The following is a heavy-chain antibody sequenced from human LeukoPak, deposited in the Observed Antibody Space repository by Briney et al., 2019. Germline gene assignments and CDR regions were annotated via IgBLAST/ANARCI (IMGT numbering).Heavy chain of an antibody. Sequence: SVTVTFKGAGATFGSNGIGWVRQPQAQGTVLKGGIIPIFGTANYAQKFQGRVTITTDESTSTAYMELSSLRSEDTAVYYCARSGYSYGPFDYWGQGTLVTVSS. CDR3: ARSGYSYGPFDY. V-gene: IGHV1-69*05. CDR2: IIPIFGTA. J-gene: IGHJ4*02. D-gene: IGHD5-18*01. CDR1: GATFGSNG.